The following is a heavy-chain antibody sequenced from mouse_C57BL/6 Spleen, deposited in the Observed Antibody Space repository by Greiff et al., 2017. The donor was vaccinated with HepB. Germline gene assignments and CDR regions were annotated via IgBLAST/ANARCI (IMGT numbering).Heavy chain of an antibody. Sequence: VKLVESGPELVKPGASVKISCKASGYAFSSSWMNWVKQRPGKGLEWIGRIYPGDGDTNYNGKFKGKATLTADKSSSTAYMQLSSLTSEDSAVYFCARKAHYDYFDYWGQGTTLTVSS. CDR2: IYPGDGDT. CDR3: ARKAHYDYFDY. D-gene: IGHD1-1*01. J-gene: IGHJ2*01. CDR1: GYAFSSSW. V-gene: IGHV1-82*01.